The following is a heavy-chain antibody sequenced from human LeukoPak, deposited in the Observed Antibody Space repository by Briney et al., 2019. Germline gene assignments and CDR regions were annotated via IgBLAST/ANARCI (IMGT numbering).Heavy chain of an antibody. J-gene: IGHJ4*02. CDR2: IKSKTDGGTT. V-gene: IGHV3-15*07. D-gene: IGHD3-22*01. CDR3: TTDTPFPYYYDSSGEPQEY. CDR1: GFTFSNAW. Sequence: PGGSLRLSCAASGFTFSNAWMNWVRQAPGKGLEWVGRIKSKTDGGTTDYAAPVKGRFTISRDDSKNTLYLQMNSLKTEDTAVFYCTTDTPFPYYYDSSGEPQEYWGQGTLVTVPS.